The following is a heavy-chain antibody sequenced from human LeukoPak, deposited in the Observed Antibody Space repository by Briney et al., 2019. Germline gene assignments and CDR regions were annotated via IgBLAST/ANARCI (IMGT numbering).Heavy chain of an antibody. J-gene: IGHJ5*02. CDR2: IYYSGST. Sequence: SETLSLTCTVSGGSISSYYWSWIRQPPGKGPEWIGYIYYSGSTNYNPPLKSRVTISVDTSKNQFSLKLSSVTAEDTGVYYCARDNSYGNWFDTWGQGTLVTVSS. D-gene: IGHD5-18*01. CDR3: ARDNSYGNWFDT. CDR1: GGSISSYY. V-gene: IGHV4-59*01.